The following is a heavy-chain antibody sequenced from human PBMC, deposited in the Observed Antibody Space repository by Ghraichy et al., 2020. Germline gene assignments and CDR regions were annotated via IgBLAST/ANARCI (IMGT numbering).Heavy chain of an antibody. Sequence: GGSLRLSCAASGFTFSSYAMSWVRQAPGKGLEWVSAISGSGGSTYYADSVKGRFTISRDNSKNTLYLQMNSLRAEDTAVYYCAKGTSDIVVVPAAIGYYYGMDVWGQGTTVTVSS. CDR2: ISGSGGST. CDR1: GFTFSSYA. D-gene: IGHD2-2*02. V-gene: IGHV3-23*01. CDR3: AKGTSDIVVVPAAIGYYYGMDV. J-gene: IGHJ6*02.